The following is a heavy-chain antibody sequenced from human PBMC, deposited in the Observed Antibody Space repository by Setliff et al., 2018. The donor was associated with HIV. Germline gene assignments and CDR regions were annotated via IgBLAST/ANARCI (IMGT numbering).Heavy chain of an antibody. D-gene: IGHD6-13*01. CDR3: AKTSSIVATGPLNYYYYMDV. V-gene: IGHV3-23*03. Sequence: GGSLRLSCAASGFTFRSYAMSWVRQAPGKGLEWVSVIYSGASSTYYADSVKGRFTISRDNSKNTLYLQMNSLRAEDTAVYYCAKTSSIVATGPLNYYYYMDVWGKGTTVTVSS. CDR2: IYSGASST. J-gene: IGHJ6*03. CDR1: GFTFRSYA.